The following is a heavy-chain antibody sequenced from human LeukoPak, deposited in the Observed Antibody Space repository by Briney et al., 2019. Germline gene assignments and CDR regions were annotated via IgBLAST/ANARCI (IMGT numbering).Heavy chain of an antibody. CDR3: ARGDCTNGVCPLDYYMDV. V-gene: IGHV3-20*04. D-gene: IGHD2-8*01. Sequence: GGSLRLSCAASAFTFDDYGTSWVRQAPGKGLEWVSGINWNGGSTGYADSVKGRFTISRDNAKNSLYLQMNSLRAEDTALYYCARGDCTNGVCPLDYYMDVWGKGTTVTVSS. CDR2: INWNGGST. CDR1: AFTFDDYG. J-gene: IGHJ6*03.